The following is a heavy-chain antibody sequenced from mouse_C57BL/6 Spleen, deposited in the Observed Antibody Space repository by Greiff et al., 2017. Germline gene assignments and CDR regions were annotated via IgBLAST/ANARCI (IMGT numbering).Heavy chain of an antibody. CDR3: ARDGTTVEGYFDV. CDR1: GYTFTSYW. J-gene: IGHJ1*03. Sequence: QVHVKQPGTELVKPGASVKLSCKASGYTFTSYWMHWVKQRPGQGLEWIGNINPSNGGTNYNEKFKSKATLTVDKSSSTAYMQLSSLTSEDSAVYYCARDGTTVEGYFDVWGTGTTVTVSS. CDR2: INPSNGGT. V-gene: IGHV1-53*01. D-gene: IGHD1-1*01.